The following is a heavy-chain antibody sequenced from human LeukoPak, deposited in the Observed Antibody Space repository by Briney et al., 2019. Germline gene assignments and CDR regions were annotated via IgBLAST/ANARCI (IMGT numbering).Heavy chain of an antibody. Sequence: PRASVRVSCKASGYTFTSYYMHWVRHAPGQGLEWRAIINPSGGSTSYAQKFQGRVTMTRDMSTSTVYMELSSLRSEDTAVYYCARDPGTYYYDSSGYPEAFDIWGQGTLVTVSS. V-gene: IGHV1-46*01. CDR3: ARDPGTYYYDSSGYPEAFDI. CDR1: GYTFTSYY. J-gene: IGHJ4*02. D-gene: IGHD3-22*01. CDR2: INPSGGST.